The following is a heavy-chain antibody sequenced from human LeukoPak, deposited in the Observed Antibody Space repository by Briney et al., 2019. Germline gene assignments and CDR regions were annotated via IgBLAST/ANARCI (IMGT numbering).Heavy chain of an antibody. D-gene: IGHD3-22*01. CDR3: AVNTGDSSGYPGNY. CDR1: GYTFTSYG. V-gene: IGHV1-18*01. Sequence: ASVTVSCTASGYTFTSYGISWVRQAPGQGLEWMGWISAYNGNTNYAQKLQGRVTMTTDTSTSTAYMELRSLRSDDTAVYYCAVNTGDSSGYPGNYWGQGTLVTVSS. J-gene: IGHJ4*02. CDR2: ISAYNGNT.